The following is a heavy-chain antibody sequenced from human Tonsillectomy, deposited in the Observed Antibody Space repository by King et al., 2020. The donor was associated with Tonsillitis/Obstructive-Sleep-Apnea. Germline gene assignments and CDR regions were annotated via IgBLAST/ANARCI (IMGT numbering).Heavy chain of an antibody. J-gene: IGHJ5*02. CDR2: IDPSDSYT. V-gene: IGHV5-10-1*03. D-gene: IGHD2-2*02. CDR1: GYSFTTYW. Sequence: QLVQSGAEVEKPGESLRISCKGSGYSFTTYWISWVRQMPGKGLEWMGRIDPSDSYTNYSPSFQGHVTISADTSISTAYLQWSSLKASDTAMYYCARVDCSNASCYTENWFDPWGQGTLVTVSS. CDR3: ARVDCSNASCYTENWFDP.